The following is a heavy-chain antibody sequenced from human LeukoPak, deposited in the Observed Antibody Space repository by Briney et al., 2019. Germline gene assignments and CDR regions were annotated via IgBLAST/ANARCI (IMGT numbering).Heavy chain of an antibody. J-gene: IGHJ6*02. D-gene: IGHD3/OR15-3a*01. CDR1: GFTFGAYA. CDR3: AKERFGTGYSYYYYKGMDV. CDR2: ISDDGSQK. Sequence: PGGSLRLSCAASGFTFGAYAMDWVRQAPGKGLEWVAVISDDGSQKYYADSVKGRFTISRDNSEKTVFLHMNSLRTEDTAVYYCAKERFGTGYSYYYYKGMDVWGLGTTVSVS. V-gene: IGHV3-30*18.